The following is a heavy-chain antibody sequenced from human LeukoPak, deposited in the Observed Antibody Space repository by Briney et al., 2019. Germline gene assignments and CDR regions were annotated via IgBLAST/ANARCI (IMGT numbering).Heavy chain of an antibody. CDR2: ISAYNGNT. J-gene: IGHJ6*02. CDR1: GYTFTSYG. Sequence: ASVKVSCKASGYTFTSYGISWVRQAPGQGLEWMGWISAYNGNTNYAQELQGRVTMTTGTSTSTAYMELRSLRSDDTAVYYCARDPGGYERGYYYGMDVWGQGTTVTVSS. CDR3: ARDPGGYERGYYYGMDV. V-gene: IGHV1-18*01. D-gene: IGHD5-12*01.